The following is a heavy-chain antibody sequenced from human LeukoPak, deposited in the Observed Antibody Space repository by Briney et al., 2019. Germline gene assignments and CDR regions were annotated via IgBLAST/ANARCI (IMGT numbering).Heavy chain of an antibody. CDR3: ARWAHNDIWTSYYGFDY. D-gene: IGHD3-9*01. Sequence: SETLTLTCAVYGGSFSGYYWSWIRQPPGKGLEWIGEINHSGSTNYNPSLKSRVTISVDTSKNHISLKLSCVTAGDTAVYYCARWAHNDIWTSYYGFDYWGQGTLVTVSS. CDR1: GGSFSGYY. CDR2: INHSGST. J-gene: IGHJ4*02. V-gene: IGHV4-34*01.